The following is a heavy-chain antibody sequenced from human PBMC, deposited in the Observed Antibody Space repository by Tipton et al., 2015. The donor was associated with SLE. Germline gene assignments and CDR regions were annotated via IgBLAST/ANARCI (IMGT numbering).Heavy chain of an antibody. J-gene: IGHJ3*02. CDR2: IYSGGNT. D-gene: IGHD4-17*01. CDR1: GFTVSSNY. Sequence: SLRLSCAASGFTVSSNYMSWVRQAPGKGLEWVSTIYSGGNTYYADSVKGRFTISRDNSKNTLYLQMNSLRAEDTAVYYCARVHYADYPQPVDIWGQGTMVTVSS. V-gene: IGHV3-53*01. CDR3: ARVHYADYPQPVDI.